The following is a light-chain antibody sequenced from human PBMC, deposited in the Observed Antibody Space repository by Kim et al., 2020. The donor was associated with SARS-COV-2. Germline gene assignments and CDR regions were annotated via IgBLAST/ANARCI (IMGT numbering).Light chain of an antibody. Sequence: SVTTSCTGSRSNIWAGHDVHWYQQLPGAAPTHLIYDNTKRPSGIAERFSGSKSGTSASLAITGLQAEDEADYYCQTYDSSLRGTLFGGGTQLTFL. V-gene: IGLV1-40*01. CDR2: DNT. J-gene: IGLJ7*01. CDR3: QTYDSSLRGTL. CDR1: RSNIWAGHD.